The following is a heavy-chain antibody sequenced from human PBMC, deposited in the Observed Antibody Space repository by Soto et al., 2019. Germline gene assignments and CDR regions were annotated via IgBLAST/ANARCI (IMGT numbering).Heavy chain of an antibody. CDR3: ARGIVATIGGMDV. CDR1: GGSISSGDYY. Sequence: SETLSLTCTVSGGSISSGDYYWSWIRQPPGKGLEYIGYIYYSGSSHYNPSLKSRVTISLDTSRNQFSLKLNSVTAADTAVYYCARGIVATIGGMDVWGQGNTVAFSS. CDR2: IYYSGSS. D-gene: IGHD5-12*01. J-gene: IGHJ6*02. V-gene: IGHV4-30-4*01.